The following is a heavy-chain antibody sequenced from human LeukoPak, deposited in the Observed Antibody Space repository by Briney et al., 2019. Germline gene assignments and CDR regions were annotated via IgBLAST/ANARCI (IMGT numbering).Heavy chain of an antibody. CDR3: ASRYCTSTNCYAFDI. J-gene: IGHJ3*02. V-gene: IGHV3-21*01. D-gene: IGHD2-2*01. CDR1: GFTFSSYS. Sequence: PGGSLRLSCAASGFTFSSYSMNWVRQAPGKGLEWVSSISSDSNYIFYADSVQGRFTISRDNAENSLFLQMNSLRAEDTAVYYCASRYCTSTNCYAFDIRGQGTMVTVSS. CDR2: ISSDSNYI.